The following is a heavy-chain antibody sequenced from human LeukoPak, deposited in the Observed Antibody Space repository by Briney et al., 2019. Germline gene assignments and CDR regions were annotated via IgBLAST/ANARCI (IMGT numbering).Heavy chain of an antibody. D-gene: IGHD2-15*01. CDR2: IIPIFGTA. J-gene: IGHJ4*02. Sequence: SVTVTCKASGGTFSSYAISWVRQAPGQGLEWMGGIIPIFGTANYAQKFQGRVTITTDESTSTAYMELSSLRSEDTAVYYCASIIGYCSGGSGRTDYWGQGTLVTVSS. CDR3: ASIIGYCSGGSGRTDY. CDR1: GGTFSSYA. V-gene: IGHV1-69*05.